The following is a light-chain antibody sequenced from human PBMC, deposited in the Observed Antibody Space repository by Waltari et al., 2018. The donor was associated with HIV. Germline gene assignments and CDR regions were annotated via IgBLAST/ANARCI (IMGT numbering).Light chain of an antibody. CDR1: SPNIGSNT. CDR3: ATWDDSLNGRV. V-gene: IGLV1-44*01. J-gene: IGLJ3*02. Sequence: QSVLTQPPSASGTPGQRVTIPCSGSSPNIGSNTVNWYQQLPGTAPKLLIHSNYHRPSGVPDRFSGSKSGTSASLAISGLQSEDEADYYCATWDDSLNGRVFGGGTKLTVL. CDR2: SNY.